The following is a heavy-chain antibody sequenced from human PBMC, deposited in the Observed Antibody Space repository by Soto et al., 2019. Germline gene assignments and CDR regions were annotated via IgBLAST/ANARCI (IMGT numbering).Heavy chain of an antibody. Sequence: AVGSLRLSCAASGFTFDDYAMHWVRQAPGKGLEWVSGISWNSGSIGYADSVKGRFTISRDNAKNSLYLQMNSLRAEDTALYYCAKDISAAGTPTYGMDVWGQGTTVTVSS. CDR1: GFTFDDYA. V-gene: IGHV3-9*01. D-gene: IGHD6-13*01. J-gene: IGHJ6*02. CDR3: AKDISAAGTPTYGMDV. CDR2: ISWNSGSI.